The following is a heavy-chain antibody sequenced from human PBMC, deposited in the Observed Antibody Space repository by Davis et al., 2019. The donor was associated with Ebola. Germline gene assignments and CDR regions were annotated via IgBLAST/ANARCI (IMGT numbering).Heavy chain of an antibody. Sequence: AASVKVSCKASVYTFTTYDIHWVRQAPGQGLEWMGWMNPNSENTGYAQKFQGRVTMTRSTSISTAYMELSSPRSEDTAGYYCARGGYFDWLTRWHYYGMDVWGQGTTVTVSS. CDR3: ARGGYFDWLTRWHYYGMDV. D-gene: IGHD3-9*01. J-gene: IGHJ6*02. V-gene: IGHV1-8*01. CDR2: MNPNSENT. CDR1: VYTFTTYD.